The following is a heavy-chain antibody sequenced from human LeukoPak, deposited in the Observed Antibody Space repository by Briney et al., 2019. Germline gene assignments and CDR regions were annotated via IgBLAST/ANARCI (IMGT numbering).Heavy chain of an antibody. D-gene: IGHD1-14*01. Sequence: KSSETLSLTCTVSGASISSSTDYWGWIRQPPGKGLEWIANIYYSGSTYYNLSLKSRVTISVDTSKNQFSLKLSSVTAADTAVYYCAGLIRPGWFDPWGQGTLVTVSS. J-gene: IGHJ5*02. CDR2: IYYSGST. CDR1: GASISSSTDY. V-gene: IGHV4-39*01. CDR3: AGLIRPGWFDP.